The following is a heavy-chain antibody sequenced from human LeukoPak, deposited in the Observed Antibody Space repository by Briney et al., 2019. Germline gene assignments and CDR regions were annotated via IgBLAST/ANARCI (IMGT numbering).Heavy chain of an antibody. Sequence: SETLSLTCTVSGGSISSYYWSWIRQPAGKGLEWIGRIYTSGSTNYNPSLKSRVTMSVDTSKNQFSLKLSSVTAADTAVYYCARERVIVGATDYYYMDVWGKGTTVTVSS. J-gene: IGHJ6*03. CDR1: GGSISSYY. CDR3: ARERVIVGATDYYYMDV. D-gene: IGHD1-26*01. V-gene: IGHV4-4*07. CDR2: IYTSGST.